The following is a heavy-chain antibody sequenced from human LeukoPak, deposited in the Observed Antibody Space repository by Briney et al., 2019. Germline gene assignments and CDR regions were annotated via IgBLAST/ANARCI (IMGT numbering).Heavy chain of an antibody. CDR2: ISYDGSNK. V-gene: IGHV3-30*03. D-gene: IGHD6-19*01. Sequence: GGSLRLSCAASGFTFSSYGMHWVRQAPGKGLEWVAVISYDGSNKYYADSVKGRFTISRDNSKNTLYLQMNSLRAEDTAVYYCARVDSSGWYYFDYWGQGTLVTVSS. CDR1: GFTFSSYG. J-gene: IGHJ4*02. CDR3: ARVDSSGWYYFDY.